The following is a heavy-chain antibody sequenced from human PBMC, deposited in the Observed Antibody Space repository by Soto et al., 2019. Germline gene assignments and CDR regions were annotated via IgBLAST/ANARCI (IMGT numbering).Heavy chain of an antibody. CDR2: ISYDGSNK. D-gene: IGHD2-21*02. Sequence: QVQLVESGGGVVQPGRSLRLSCAASGFTFSSYGMHWVRQAPGKGLEWVAVISYDGSNKYYADSVKGRFTISRDNSKKTLYLQMRSLRAEDTAVYYCAEDFLNGGGDCYSVYYYYAMDVWGQGTTVTVSS. V-gene: IGHV3-30*03. J-gene: IGHJ6*02. CDR1: GFTFSSYG. CDR3: AEDFLNGGGDCYSVYYYYAMDV.